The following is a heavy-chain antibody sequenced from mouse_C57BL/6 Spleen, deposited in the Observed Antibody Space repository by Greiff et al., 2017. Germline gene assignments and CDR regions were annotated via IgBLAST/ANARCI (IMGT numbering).Heavy chain of an antibody. J-gene: IGHJ4*01. CDR1: GYTFTSYW. CDR2: IDPSDSYT. V-gene: IGHV1-69*01. CDR3: ARGPRGAMDY. Sequence: VQLQQPGAELVMPGASVKLSCKASGYTFTSYWMHWVKQRPGQGLEWIGEIDPSDSYTNYNQKFKGKSTLTVDKSSSTAYMQLSSLTSEDSAVYYCARGPRGAMDYWGQGTSVTVSS.